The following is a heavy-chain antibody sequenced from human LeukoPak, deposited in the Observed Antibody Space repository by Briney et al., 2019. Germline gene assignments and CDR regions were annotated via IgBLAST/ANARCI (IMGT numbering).Heavy chain of an antibody. J-gene: IGHJ4*02. CDR2: ISGSGSST. CDR3: AKDGGGESSSWYY. CDR1: GFTFSSFA. D-gene: IGHD6-13*01. Sequence: GESLRLSCAASGFTFSSFAMNWVRQAPGKGLERVSAISGSGSSTYYADSVKGRFTISRDNSKNTLYLQMSCLTVADTAVYYCAKDGGGESSSWYYWGQGSLVTVSS. V-gene: IGHV3-23*01.